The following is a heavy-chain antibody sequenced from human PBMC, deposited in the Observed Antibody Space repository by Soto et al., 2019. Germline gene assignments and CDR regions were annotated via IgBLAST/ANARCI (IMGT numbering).Heavy chain of an antibody. CDR3: ARDPVAAAARN. Sequence: EVQLLDSGGGLVQPGGSLRLSCVASGFTFSTCAMSWVRQAPGKGLEWVSAISGSGDNTYYADSVKGRFTISRDNSKNTLYLQMNSLGAEDTAIYYCARDPVAAAARNWGQGTLVTVSS. CDR2: ISGSGDNT. CDR1: GFTFSTCA. V-gene: IGHV3-23*01. D-gene: IGHD6-13*01. J-gene: IGHJ4*02.